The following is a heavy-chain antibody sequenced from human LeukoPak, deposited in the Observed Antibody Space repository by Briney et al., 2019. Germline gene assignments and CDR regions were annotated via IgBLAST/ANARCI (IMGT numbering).Heavy chain of an antibody. J-gene: IGHJ4*02. V-gene: IGHV4-34*01. CDR3: ARVSGYHWESFYDY. CDR1: GGSFSGYY. Sequence: SETLSLTCAVFGGSFSGYYWNWIRQPPGKGLEWIGQINPSRNTNYNPSLKSRVTISVDTSKNQFSLKLRSVTAADTAVYYCARVSGYHWESFYDYWGQGTLVTVSS. D-gene: IGHD5-12*01. CDR2: INPSRNT.